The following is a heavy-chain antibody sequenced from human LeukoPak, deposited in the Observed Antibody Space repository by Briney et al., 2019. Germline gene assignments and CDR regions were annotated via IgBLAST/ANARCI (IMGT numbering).Heavy chain of an antibody. V-gene: IGHV1-69*06. Sequence: GASVKVSCKASGYTFTAYYMHWVRQAPGQGLEWMGGIIPIFGTANYAQKFQGRVTITADKSTSTAYMELSSLRSEDTAVYYCARDRGHYYGSGSYYNNWFDPWGQGTLVTVSS. CDR2: IIPIFGTA. CDR3: ARDRGHYYGSGSYYNNWFDP. J-gene: IGHJ5*02. CDR1: GYTFTAYY. D-gene: IGHD3-10*01.